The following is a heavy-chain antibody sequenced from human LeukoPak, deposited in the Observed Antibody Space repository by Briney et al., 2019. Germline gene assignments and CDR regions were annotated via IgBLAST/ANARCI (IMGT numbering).Heavy chain of an antibody. CDR2: IYYSGST. CDR3: ARVVAVAGTYYYYYMDV. V-gene: IGHV4-59*01. J-gene: IGHJ6*03. CDR1: GGSISSYY. Sequence: SETLSLTCTVSGGSISSYYWCWIRQPPGKGLEWIGYIYYSGSTNYNPSLKSRVTISLDTSKNQFSLKLGSATAADTAVYYCARVVAVAGTYYYYYMDVWGKGTTVTVSS. D-gene: IGHD6-19*01.